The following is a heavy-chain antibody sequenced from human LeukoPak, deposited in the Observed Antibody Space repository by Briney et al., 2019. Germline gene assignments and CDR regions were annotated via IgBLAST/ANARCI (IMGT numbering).Heavy chain of an antibody. J-gene: IGHJ6*03. CDR3: ARVRYSGSYPYYYMDV. CDR1: GYTFTGYY. Sequence: ASVKVSCKASGYTFTGYYMHWVRQAPGQGLEWMGWINPNSGGTNYAQKFQGRVTMTRDTSISTAYMELSSLRSEDTAVYYCARVRYSGSYPYYYMDVWGKGTTVTVSS. V-gene: IGHV1-2*02. D-gene: IGHD1-26*01. CDR2: INPNSGGT.